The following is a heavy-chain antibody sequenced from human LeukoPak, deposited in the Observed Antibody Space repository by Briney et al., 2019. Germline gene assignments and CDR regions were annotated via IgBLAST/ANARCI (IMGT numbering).Heavy chain of an antibody. Sequence: GRSLRRSCAASGFTFDDYAMHWVRQAPGKGLESVSGIRWNSGSIGYADSVKGRFTISRDNAKNSLYLQMNNLRAEDMALYYRAKDSRYYYDSRTPFDYWGQGTLVTVSS. CDR1: GFTFDDYA. D-gene: IGHD3-22*01. CDR2: IRWNSGSI. CDR3: AKDSRYYYDSRTPFDY. J-gene: IGHJ4*02. V-gene: IGHV3-9*03.